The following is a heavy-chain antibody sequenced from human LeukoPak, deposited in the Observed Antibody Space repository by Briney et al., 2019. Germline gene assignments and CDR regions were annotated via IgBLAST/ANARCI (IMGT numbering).Heavy chain of an antibody. J-gene: IGHJ3*02. CDR1: GGSISSSSYY. V-gene: IGHV4-39*01. Sequence: SETLSLTCTVSGGSISSSSYYWGWIRQPPGMGLEWIGSIYYSGSTYYNPSLKSRVTISVDTSKNQFSLKLSSVTAADTAVYYCARHGPYYSSGWQNAFDIWGQGTMVTVSS. CDR2: IYYSGST. CDR3: ARHGPYYSSGWQNAFDI. D-gene: IGHD6-19*01.